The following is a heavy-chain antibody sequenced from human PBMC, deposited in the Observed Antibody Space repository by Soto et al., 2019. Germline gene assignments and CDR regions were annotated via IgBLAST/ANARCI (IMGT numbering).Heavy chain of an antibody. V-gene: IGHV1-2*02. CDR3: ARSFSSRYFYNKYAMDV. J-gene: IGHJ6*02. D-gene: IGHD3-22*01. CDR1: GYTFTDYY. CDR2: INPTGGGT. Sequence: SVKDSCKASGYTFTDYYIHWVRQAPGQGLEWMGWINPTGGGTNYAQKFRGRVTMTRDTSTSTAYLELSRLTSDDTAVFYCARSFSSRYFYNKYAMDVWGQGTTVTVSS.